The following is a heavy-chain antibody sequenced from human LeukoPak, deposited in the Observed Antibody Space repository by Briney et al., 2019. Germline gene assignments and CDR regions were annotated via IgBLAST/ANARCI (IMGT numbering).Heavy chain of an antibody. CDR2: IGIRGDT. Sequence: PGGSLRLSCAASGFTFIDYDMHWVRQVIGKGLEWVSAIGIRGDTHYSGSVKGRFTISRENAESSLYLQMNSLRAEGTAVYYCARDVVSSTYYYYMDVWGKGTTVTVSS. CDR1: GFTFIDYD. V-gene: IGHV3-13*01. CDR3: ARDVVSSTYYYYMDV. J-gene: IGHJ6*03. D-gene: IGHD5/OR15-5a*01.